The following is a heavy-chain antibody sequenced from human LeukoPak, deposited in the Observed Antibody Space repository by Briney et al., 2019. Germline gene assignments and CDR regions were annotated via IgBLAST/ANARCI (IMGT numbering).Heavy chain of an antibody. D-gene: IGHD2-15*01. CDR1: GYTFTGYY. CDR2: INPNSGGT. Sequence: ASVKVSCKASGYTFTGYYMHWVRQAPAQGLEWMGWINPNSGGTNYAQKFQGRVTMTRDTSISTAYMELSRLRSDDTAVYYCARSAAYYSCSMDVWGQGTTVTVSS. V-gene: IGHV1-2*02. J-gene: IGHJ6*02. CDR3: ARSAAYYSCSMDV.